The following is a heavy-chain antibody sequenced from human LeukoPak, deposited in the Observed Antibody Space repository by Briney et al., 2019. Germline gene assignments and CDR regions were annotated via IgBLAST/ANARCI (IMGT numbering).Heavy chain of an antibody. Sequence: GGSLRLSCEASGFTFSHYWMHWVRQAPGKGLVWVSRTNTDGSSTTYVDSVKGRFTISRDNARNSLLLQMNSLRAEDTALYYCARGTAAGTSRFDYWGQGTLVTVSS. D-gene: IGHD6-13*01. J-gene: IGHJ4*02. V-gene: IGHV3-74*01. CDR2: TNTDGSST. CDR1: GFTFSHYW. CDR3: ARGTAAGTSRFDY.